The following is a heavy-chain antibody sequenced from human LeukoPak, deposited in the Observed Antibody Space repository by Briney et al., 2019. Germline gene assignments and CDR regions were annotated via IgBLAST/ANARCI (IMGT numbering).Heavy chain of an antibody. J-gene: IGHJ6*02. CDR3: AKDVVLRYFAGMDV. Sequence: GGSLRLSCAASGFTFSSYAMSWVRQAPGKGLEWVSAISGSGGSTYYADSVKGRFTISRDNSKNTLYLQINSLRAEDTAVYYCAKDVVLRYFAGMDVWGQGTTVTVSS. D-gene: IGHD3-9*01. CDR2: ISGSGGST. CDR1: GFTFSSYA. V-gene: IGHV3-23*01.